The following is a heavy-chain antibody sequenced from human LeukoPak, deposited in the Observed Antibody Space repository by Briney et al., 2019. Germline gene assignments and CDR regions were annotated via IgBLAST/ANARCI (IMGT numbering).Heavy chain of an antibody. Sequence: ASVKVSCKASGCTFTGYYMHWVRQAPGQGLEWMGWINPNSGGTNYAQKLQGRVTMTTDTSTSTAYMELRSLRSDDTAVYYCARDDCSGGSCYYYGMDVWGQGTTVTVSS. CDR3: ARDDCSGGSCYYYGMDV. CDR1: GCTFTGYY. CDR2: INPNSGGT. D-gene: IGHD2-15*01. V-gene: IGHV1-2*02. J-gene: IGHJ6*02.